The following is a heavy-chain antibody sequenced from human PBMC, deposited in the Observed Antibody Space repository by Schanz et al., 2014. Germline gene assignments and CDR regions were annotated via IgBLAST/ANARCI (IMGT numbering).Heavy chain of an antibody. CDR1: GGTFSSYT. V-gene: IGHV1-18*01. CDR2: ISTSNGNT. D-gene: IGHD6-13*01. J-gene: IGHJ3*01. Sequence: QVQLVQSGAEVKKPGSSVKVSCTASGGTFSSYTISWIRQAPGLGLEWMGWISTSNGNTNYIQKLQGRVTMTTDTSTSTAYMELRSLRSDDTAVYYCARNVIATGRAFDLWGPGTMVTVS. CDR3: ARNVIATGRAFDL.